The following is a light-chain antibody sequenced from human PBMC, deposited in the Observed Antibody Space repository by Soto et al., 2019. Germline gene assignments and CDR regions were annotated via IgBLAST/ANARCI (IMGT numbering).Light chain of an antibody. CDR3: QQYNNWTWT. CDR1: ETVATN. V-gene: IGKV3-15*01. Sequence: EVVMTQSPATLSASPGERATLSCRASETVATNLAWYQQKPGQAPRLLIYGASTRATGIPARFSGSGSGTEFTLTISSLQSEDFAVYYCQQYNNWTWTFGQGTKVDIK. CDR2: GAS. J-gene: IGKJ1*01.